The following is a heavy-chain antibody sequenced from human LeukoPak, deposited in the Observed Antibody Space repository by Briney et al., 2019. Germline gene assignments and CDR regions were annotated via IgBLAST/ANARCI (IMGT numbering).Heavy chain of an antibody. CDR1: GFTVSSNY. Sequence: PGGSLRLSCAASGFTVSSNYMSWVRQAPGKGLEWVSVIYSGGSTYYADSVKGRFTISRDNSKNTLYLQMNSLRAEDTAVYYCARAGSSSSGAAHYYYGMDVWGQGTTVTVSS. J-gene: IGHJ6*02. CDR3: ARAGSSSSGAAHYYYGMDV. CDR2: IYSGGST. V-gene: IGHV3-66*01. D-gene: IGHD6-6*01.